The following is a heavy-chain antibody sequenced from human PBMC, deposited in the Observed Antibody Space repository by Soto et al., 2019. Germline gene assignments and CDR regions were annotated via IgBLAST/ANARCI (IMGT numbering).Heavy chain of an antibody. J-gene: IGHJ4*02. CDR2: IYYLGNT. V-gene: IGHV4-39*01. CDR1: GGSISSSSSY. D-gene: IGHD3-22*01. CDR3: AGLYPYESSGYXLNY. Sequence: PSETLSLTCTVSGGSISSSSSYWGWIRQPPGKGLEWVGSIYYLGNTYYNPSLGSRVTISVDTSKNQFSLKLRSVTAADTAVFYCAGLYPYESSGYXLNYWGQGALVTVSS.